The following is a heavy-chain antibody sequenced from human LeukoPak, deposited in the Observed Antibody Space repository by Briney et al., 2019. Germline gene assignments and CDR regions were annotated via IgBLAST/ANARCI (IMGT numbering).Heavy chain of an antibody. CDR1: GFTFSNAW. CDR3: TGDSSGYFRYYYYYMDV. V-gene: IGHV3-15*01. J-gene: IGHJ6*03. Sequence: PGGSLRLSCAASGFTFSNAWMSWVRQAPGKGLEWVGRIKSKTDGGTTDYAAPVKGRFTISRDDSKNTLYLQMNSLKTEDTAVYYCTGDSSGYFRYYYYYMDVWGKGTTVTISS. CDR2: IKSKTDGGTT. D-gene: IGHD3-22*01.